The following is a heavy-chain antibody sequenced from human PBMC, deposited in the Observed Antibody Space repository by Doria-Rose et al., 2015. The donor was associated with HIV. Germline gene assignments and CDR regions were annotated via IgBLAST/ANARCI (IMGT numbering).Heavy chain of an antibody. Sequence: FGPVLVKPTETLTLTCTVSGVSLSSPGMGVSWIRQPPGKALEWLANIFSDDERSCKTSLKSRLTISRGPSKSQVVLTMTDMDPVDTATYYCARIKSSRWYHKYYFDFWGQGTLVIVSA. D-gene: IGHD6-13*01. V-gene: IGHV2-26*01. CDR3: ARIKSSRWYHKYYFDF. J-gene: IGHJ4*02. CDR1: GVSLSSPGMG. CDR2: IFSDDER.